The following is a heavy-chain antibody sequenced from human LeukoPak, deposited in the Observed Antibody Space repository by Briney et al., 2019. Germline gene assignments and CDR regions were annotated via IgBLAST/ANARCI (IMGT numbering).Heavy chain of an antibody. Sequence: PGGSLRLSCAASGFTFSNTYMSWVRQAPGKGLEWVGRIGTKTAGGTTDYAAPVKGRFTISRDDSKNTLYLEMNSLKTEDPAVYYCTTDRLYWGQGTLVTVSS. J-gene: IGHJ4*02. CDR1: GFTFSNTY. CDR2: IGTKTAGGTT. CDR3: TTDRLY. V-gene: IGHV3-15*04.